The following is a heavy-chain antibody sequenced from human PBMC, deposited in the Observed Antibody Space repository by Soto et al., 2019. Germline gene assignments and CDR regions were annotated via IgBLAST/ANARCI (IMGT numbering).Heavy chain of an antibody. CDR1: GFTFSSYG. Sequence: QVQLVESGGGVVQPGRSLRLSCAASGFTFSSYGMHWVRQAPGKGLEWVAVISYDGSNKYYADSVKGRFTISRDNSKNTLYLQMNSLRAEDTAVYYCAKYERAAGEGPCQHWGQGTLVTVSS. D-gene: IGHD3-10*01. J-gene: IGHJ1*01. CDR3: AKYERAAGEGPCQH. V-gene: IGHV3-30*18. CDR2: ISYDGSNK.